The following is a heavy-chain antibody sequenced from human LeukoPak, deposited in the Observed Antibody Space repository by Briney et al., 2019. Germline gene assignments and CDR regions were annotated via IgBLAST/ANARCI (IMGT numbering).Heavy chain of an antibody. CDR1: GFTFSSYA. CDR3: AKDLTRYQIMITFGGVPYFDY. J-gene: IGHJ4*02. D-gene: IGHD3-16*01. Sequence: GGSLRLSCAASGFTFSSYAMSWVRQAPGKGLEWVSAISGSGGSTYYADSVKGRFTISRDNSKNTLYLQMNSLRAEDTAVYYCAKDLTRYQIMITFGGVPYFDYWGQGTLVTVSS. V-gene: IGHV3-23*01. CDR2: ISGSGGST.